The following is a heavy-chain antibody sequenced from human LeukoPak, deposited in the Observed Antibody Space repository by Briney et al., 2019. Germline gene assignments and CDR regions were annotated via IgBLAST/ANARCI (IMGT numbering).Heavy chain of an antibody. CDR2: ISWDGGST. D-gene: IGHD2-2*01. V-gene: IGHV3-43D*03. CDR1: GFTFDDYA. CDR3: AKGHCSSTSCYYYYYYYMDV. J-gene: IGHJ6*03. Sequence: PGGSLRLSCAASGFTFDDYAMHWVRQAPGKGLEWVSLISWDGGSTYYADSVKGRFTISRDNSKNSLYLQMNSLRAEDTALYYCAKGHCSSTSCYYYYYYYMDVWGKGTTVTVSS.